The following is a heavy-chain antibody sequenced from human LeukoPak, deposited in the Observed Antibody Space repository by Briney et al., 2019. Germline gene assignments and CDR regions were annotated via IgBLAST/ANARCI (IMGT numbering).Heavy chain of an antibody. V-gene: IGHV4-31*03. D-gene: IGHD2-2*01. Sequence: SEPLSLTCTVSGGSISSGGYYWSWIRQHPGKGLEWIGYIYYSGSTYYNPSLKSRVTISVDTSKHQFSLKLSSVTAADTAVYYCARDAMGPGWFDPWGQGTLVTVSS. J-gene: IGHJ5*02. CDR1: GGSISSGGYY. CDR2: IYYSGST. CDR3: ARDAMGPGWFDP.